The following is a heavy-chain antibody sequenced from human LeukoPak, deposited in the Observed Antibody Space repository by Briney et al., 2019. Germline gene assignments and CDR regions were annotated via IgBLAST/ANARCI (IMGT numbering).Heavy chain of an antibody. V-gene: IGHV1-2*02. CDR1: GCTFIGYY. Sequence: ASVKVSCKASGCTFIGYYIHWVRQAPGQGLEWMGWINPNSYGTNYAQKFQGRVTMTRDTSISTAYMELNRLGSADTAVYYCGRAILGGGSGDFDYWGQGTLVTVSS. CDR3: GRAILGGGSGDFDY. CDR2: INPNSYGT. J-gene: IGHJ4*02. D-gene: IGHD3-10*01.